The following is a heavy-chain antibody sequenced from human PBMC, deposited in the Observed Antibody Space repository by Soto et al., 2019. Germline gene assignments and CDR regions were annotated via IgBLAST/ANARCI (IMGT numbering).Heavy chain of an antibody. Sequence: GASVKVSCKASGYTFTSYAMHWVRQAPGQRREWMGWINAGNGNTKYSQKFQGRVTITRDTSASTAYMERSSLRSEGTAVYYCARAKLEIGVVYDYWGQRTLVTVAS. CDR2: INAGNGNT. D-gene: IGHD3-22*01. V-gene: IGHV1-3*01. J-gene: IGHJ4*02. CDR3: ARAKLEIGVVYDY. CDR1: GYTFTSYA.